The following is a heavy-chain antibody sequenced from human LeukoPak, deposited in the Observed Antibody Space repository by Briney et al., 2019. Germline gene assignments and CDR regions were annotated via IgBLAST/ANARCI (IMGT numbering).Heavy chain of an antibody. D-gene: IGHD6-19*01. J-gene: IGHJ4*02. CDR3: AKDGNRYSSGWYYFDY. CDR2: ISSSGGST. CDR1: GFTFSSFA. Sequence: PGGSLRLSCAASGFTFSSFAMGWVRQAPGKGLEWVSVISSSGGSTYYADSVKGRFTNSRDNSKNTLYLHMTTLRAEDTAVYYCAKDGNRYSSGWYYFDYWGQGTLVTVSS. V-gene: IGHV3-23*01.